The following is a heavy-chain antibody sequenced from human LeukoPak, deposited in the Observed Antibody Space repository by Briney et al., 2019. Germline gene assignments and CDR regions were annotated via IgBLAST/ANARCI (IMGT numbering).Heavy chain of an antibody. CDR3: AKDCNWNVDH. CDR2: INVGNGDR. CDR1: GYTLSNCG. Sequence: ASVKVSCKTSGYTLSNCGISWVRHAPAQGLEWLAWINVGNGDRNFAQNFQGRVTVTADTSTSTAYMELRSLRSDDTAVYYCAKDCNWNVDHWGQGTLVTVSS. V-gene: IGHV1-18*01. D-gene: IGHD1-20*01. J-gene: IGHJ4*02.